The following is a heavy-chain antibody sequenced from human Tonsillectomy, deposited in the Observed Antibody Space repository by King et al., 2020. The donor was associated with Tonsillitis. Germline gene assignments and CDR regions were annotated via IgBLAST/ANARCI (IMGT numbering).Heavy chain of an antibody. V-gene: IGHV3-9*01. D-gene: IGHD1-26*01. CDR1: GFNINDYA. Sequence: VQLVESGGGLVQPGRSLTLSCAVSGFNINDYAMHWVRQAPGKGLEWVSGISGTGGSIGYVDSVKGRFIISRDNAKDSVILQMDSLREEDTALYYCVKGKETRLGFGSYLSYFDYWGQGILVTVSS. CDR3: VKGKETRLGFGSYLSYFDY. J-gene: IGHJ4*02. CDR2: ISGTGGSI.